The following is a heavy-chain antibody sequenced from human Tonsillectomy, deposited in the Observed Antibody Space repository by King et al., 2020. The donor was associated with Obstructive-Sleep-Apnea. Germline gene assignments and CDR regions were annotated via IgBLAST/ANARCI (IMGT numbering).Heavy chain of an antibody. Sequence: VQLVESGGGVVQPGGSLRLSCAASGFTFSSYGMHWVRQAPGKGLEWVTFIRYDGSDKYYADSVKGRFTMSRDNSKNTLYLQMNSLRAEDTAVYYCAKDGYSSSTSCYFYGMDVWGQGTTVTVSS. J-gene: IGHJ6*02. CDR2: IRYDGSDK. CDR3: AKDGYSSSTSCYFYGMDV. D-gene: IGHD2-2*03. V-gene: IGHV3-30*02. CDR1: GFTFSSYG.